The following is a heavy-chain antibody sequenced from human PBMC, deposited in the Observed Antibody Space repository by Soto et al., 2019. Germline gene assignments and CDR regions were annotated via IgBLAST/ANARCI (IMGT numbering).Heavy chain of an antibody. D-gene: IGHD2-2*01. J-gene: IGHJ5*02. CDR3: ARQGPLYSSSTSCYGWFDP. CDR2: IYYSGST. V-gene: IGHV4-39*01. CDR1: GGSISSSSYY. Sequence: QLQLQESGPGLVKPSETLSLTCTVSGGSISSSSYYWGWIRQPPGKGLEWIGSIYYSGSTYYNPSLKSRVTISVDTSRNQFSLKLSSVTAADTAVYYCARQGPLYSSSTSCYGWFDPWVQGTLVTVSS.